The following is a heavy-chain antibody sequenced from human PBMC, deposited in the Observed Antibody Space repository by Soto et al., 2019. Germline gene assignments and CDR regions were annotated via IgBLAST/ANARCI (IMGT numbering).Heavy chain of an antibody. Sequence: GESLKISCKGSGYSFTSYWIGWVRQMPGKGLEWMGIIYPGDSDTRYSPSFQGQVTISADKSISTAYLQWSSLKASDTAMYYCARLKPYYYDSSGQLYYFDYWGQGTLVTSPQ. CDR2: IYPGDSDT. CDR1: GYSFTSYW. J-gene: IGHJ4*02. V-gene: IGHV5-51*01. CDR3: ARLKPYYYDSSGQLYYFDY. D-gene: IGHD3-22*01.